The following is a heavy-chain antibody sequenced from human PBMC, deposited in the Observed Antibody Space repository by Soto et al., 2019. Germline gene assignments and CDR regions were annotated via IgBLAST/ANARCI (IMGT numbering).Heavy chain of an antibody. CDR3: AKVTYYYPGDAFDI. Sequence: PVGSLRLSCAASGFTFSSDAMSWFRQAPWKGLEWVSAISGSGGSTYYADSVKGRFTISRDNSKNTLYLQMNSLRAEDTAVYYCAKVTYYYPGDAFDIWGQGTIVTVSS. D-gene: IGHD3-10*01. CDR1: GFTFSSDA. CDR2: ISGSGGST. J-gene: IGHJ3*02. V-gene: IGHV3-23*01.